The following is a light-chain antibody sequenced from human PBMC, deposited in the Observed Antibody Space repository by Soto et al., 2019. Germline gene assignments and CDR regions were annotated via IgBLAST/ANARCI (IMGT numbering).Light chain of an antibody. CDR3: CSYAGSYILML. J-gene: IGLJ2*01. CDR2: DVS. CDR1: SNDVGGYNY. Sequence: QSVLTQPRSVSGSPGQSVTISCTGTSNDVGGYNYISWYQQHPGKAPKLMIYDVSKRPSGVPDRFSGSKSGNTASLTISGLQAEDEADYYCCSYAGSYILMLFGGGTKVTVL. V-gene: IGLV2-11*01.